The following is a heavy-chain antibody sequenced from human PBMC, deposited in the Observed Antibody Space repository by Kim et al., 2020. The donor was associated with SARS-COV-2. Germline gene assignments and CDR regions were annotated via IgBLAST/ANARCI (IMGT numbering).Heavy chain of an antibody. D-gene: IGHD5-18*01. CDR2: IDPSDSYT. V-gene: IGHV5-10-1*01. J-gene: IGHJ4*02. Sequence: GESLKISCKGSGYSFTSYWISWVRQMPGKGLEWMGRIDPSDSYTNYSPSFQGHVTISADKSISTAYLQWSSLKASDTAMYYCASVDTAMARFDYWGQGTLVTVSS. CDR3: ASVDTAMARFDY. CDR1: GYSFTSYW.